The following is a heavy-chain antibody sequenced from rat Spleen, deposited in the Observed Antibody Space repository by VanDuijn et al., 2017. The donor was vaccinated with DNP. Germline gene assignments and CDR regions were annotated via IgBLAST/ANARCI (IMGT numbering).Heavy chain of an antibody. V-gene: IGHV2-77*01. D-gene: IGHD1-9*01. J-gene: IGHJ3*01. CDR2: IWGDGST. Sequence: QVQMKETGPGLVQTTQTLSVTCTVSGFSLTSYGVHWVRQAPGKGLEWMGIIWGDGSTNYNSALKSRLSISRDTSKSQVFLTMNSLQTDDTAVYYCAGYYGYTYDWFAYWGQGTLVTVSS. CDR3: AGYYGYTYDWFAY. CDR1: GFSLTSYG.